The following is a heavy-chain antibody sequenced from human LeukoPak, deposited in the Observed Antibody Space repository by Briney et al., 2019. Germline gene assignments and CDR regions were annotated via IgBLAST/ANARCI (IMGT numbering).Heavy chain of an antibody. CDR1: GGSISHGDFY. Sequence: PSPTLSLTCTVSGGSISHGDFYWCWVRQHPGKGLEWIGYIYDSETTYYNPSLKSRATISVDTSKNQFSLNLSSVTAADTAVYYCARDQITGGGEYGMDVWGQGTTVTVSS. V-gene: IGHV4-31*03. CDR2: IYDSETT. D-gene: IGHD3-10*01. J-gene: IGHJ6*02. CDR3: ARDQITGGGEYGMDV.